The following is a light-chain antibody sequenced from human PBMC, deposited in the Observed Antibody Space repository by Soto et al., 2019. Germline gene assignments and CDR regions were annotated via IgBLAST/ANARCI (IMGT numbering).Light chain of an antibody. Sequence: DIQMTQSPSSLSASVGDRVSITCRASQGISNHLAWYQQRPGKGPKVLIYAASTLQSGVPSRFSGSGSGTEFTLTVSSLQPEDVATYYCQRHNSAPPVTFGPGTKVDL. CDR2: AAS. J-gene: IGKJ3*01. CDR3: QRHNSAPPVT. V-gene: IGKV1-27*01. CDR1: QGISNH.